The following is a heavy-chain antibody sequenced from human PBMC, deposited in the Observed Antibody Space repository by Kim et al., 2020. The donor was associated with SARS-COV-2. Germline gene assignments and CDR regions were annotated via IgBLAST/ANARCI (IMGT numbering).Heavy chain of an antibody. CDR2: INHSGST. CDR1: GGSFSGYY. V-gene: IGHV4-34*01. CDR3: ARLPSPYYYDSSGYYQSRAFDI. Sequence: SETLSLTCAVYGGSFSGYYWSWIRQPPGKGLEWIGEINHSGSTNYNPSLKSRVTISVDTSKNQFSLKLSSVTAADTAVYYCARLPSPYYYDSSGYYQSRAFDIWGQGTMVTVSS. D-gene: IGHD3-22*01. J-gene: IGHJ3*02.